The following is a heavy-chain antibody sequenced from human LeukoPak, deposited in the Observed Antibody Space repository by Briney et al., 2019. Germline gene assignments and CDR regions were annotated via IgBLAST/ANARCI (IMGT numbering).Heavy chain of an antibody. CDR1: GFTFSNAW. V-gene: IGHV3-15*01. CDR3: TTRSSPNDY. J-gene: IGHJ4*02. Sequence: GGYLRLYGAASGFTFSNAWMSWVRQAPGKGLEWVGRIKSKTDGGTTDYAAPVRGRLTISRDDSKNTLYLQMNSLKTEDTAVYYCTTRSSPNDYWGQGTLVTVSS. D-gene: IGHD2-15*01. CDR2: IKSKTDGGTT.